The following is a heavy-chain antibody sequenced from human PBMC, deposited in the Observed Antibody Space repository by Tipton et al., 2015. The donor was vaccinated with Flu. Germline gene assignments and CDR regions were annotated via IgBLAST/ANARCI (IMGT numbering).Heavy chain of an antibody. D-gene: IGHD2-8*01. V-gene: IGHV3-33*01. Sequence: SLRLSCAASGFTFSSYGMHWVRQAPGKGLEWVAVIWYDGSNKYYADSVKGRFTISRDNSKNTLYLHMNSLRAEDTAVYYCASELYYHAGRLDYWGQGTLVTVSS. J-gene: IGHJ4*02. CDR3: ASELYYHAGRLDY. CDR1: GFTFSSYG. CDR2: IWYDGSNK.